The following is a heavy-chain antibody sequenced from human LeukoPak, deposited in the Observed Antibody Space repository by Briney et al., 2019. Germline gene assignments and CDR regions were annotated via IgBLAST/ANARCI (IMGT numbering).Heavy chain of an antibody. Sequence: SETLSLTCTVSGVSISSYYWSWIRQPPGKGLEWIGYIYYSGSTNYNPSLKSRATISVDTSKNQFSLKLSSVTAADTAVYYCATNGGYSYGWFDYWGQGTLVTVSS. J-gene: IGHJ4*02. CDR3: ATNGGYSYGWFDY. CDR2: IYYSGST. D-gene: IGHD5-18*01. CDR1: GVSISSYY. V-gene: IGHV4-59*01.